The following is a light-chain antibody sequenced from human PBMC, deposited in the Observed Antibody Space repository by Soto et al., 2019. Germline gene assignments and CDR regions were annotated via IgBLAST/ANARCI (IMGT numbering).Light chain of an antibody. V-gene: IGKV3-20*01. Sequence: ETVLTQSPGTLSLSPGERATLSCRASQNVGRNYVVWYQQNPGQAPRVLIYGASSRATGIPARFSGSGSGTDFTLTISRLEPEDFAVYYCQQYASSPLTFGGGTKVDIK. CDR2: GAS. J-gene: IGKJ4*01. CDR3: QQYASSPLT. CDR1: QNVGRNY.